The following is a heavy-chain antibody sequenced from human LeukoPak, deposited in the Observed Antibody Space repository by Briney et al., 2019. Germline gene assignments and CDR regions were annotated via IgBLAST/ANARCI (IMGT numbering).Heavy chain of an antibody. CDR3: AKDLRVEMATINPFDY. CDR1: GFTFSSYG. J-gene: IGHJ4*02. CDR2: ISGSGGST. V-gene: IGHV3-23*01. Sequence: AGGSLRLSCAASGFTFSSYGMSWVRQAPGKGLEWVSAISGSGGSTYYADSVKGRFTISRDNSKNTLYLQMNSLRAEDTAVYYCAKDLRVEMATINPFDYWGQGTLVTVSS. D-gene: IGHD5-24*01.